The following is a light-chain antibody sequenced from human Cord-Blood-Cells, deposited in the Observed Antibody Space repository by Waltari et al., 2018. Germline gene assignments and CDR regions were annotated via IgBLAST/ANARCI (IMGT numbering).Light chain of an antibody. CDR3: CSYAGSSTYV. CDR1: ISDVRSYNL. CDR2: EGS. J-gene: IGLJ1*01. Sequence: QSALTQPASVSGSPGQSITISCTGTISDVRSYNLVPWYQQHPGKAPKRRIYEGSKRPSGFSNRFSGSKSGNTASLTISGLQAEDEADYYCCSYAGSSTYVFGTGTKVTVL. V-gene: IGLV2-23*01.